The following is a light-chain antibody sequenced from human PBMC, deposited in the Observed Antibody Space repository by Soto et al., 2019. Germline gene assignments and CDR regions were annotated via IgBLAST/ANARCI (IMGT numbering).Light chain of an antibody. J-gene: IGKJ1*01. CDR1: QSISNR. CDR3: QHYGGMWT. CDR2: DAS. V-gene: IGKV1-5*01. Sequence: DIQMTQSPSTLSASVGDRVTITCRASQSISNRLAWYQQKPGKAPKVLIYDASSLESGVPSRFSGSGSGTEFILTISSLQPAEFASYCWQHYGGMWTFGQGTKVEMK.